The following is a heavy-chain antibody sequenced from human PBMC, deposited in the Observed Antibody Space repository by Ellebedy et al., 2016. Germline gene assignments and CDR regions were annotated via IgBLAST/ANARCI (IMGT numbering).Heavy chain of an antibody. J-gene: IGHJ4*02. Sequence: SETLSLTCAVSGGSISSGGYSWSWIRQHQGRGLEWIGYIYHSGSTYSNPSLKSRVTISVDRSKNQFSLKLSSVTAADTAVYYCARGYYDILTGYYEGFDYWGQGTLVTVSS. CDR2: IYHSGST. V-gene: IGHV4-30-2*01. D-gene: IGHD3-9*01. CDR1: GGSISSGGYS. CDR3: ARGYYDILTGYYEGFDY.